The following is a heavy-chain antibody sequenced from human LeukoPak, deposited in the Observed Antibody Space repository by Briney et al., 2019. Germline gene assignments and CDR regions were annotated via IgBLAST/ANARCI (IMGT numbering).Heavy chain of an antibody. CDR3: ARSRLTSFDY. CDR1: VFTFSRYN. V-gene: IGHV3-48*01. J-gene: IGHJ4*02. Sequence: GGSLRLSCAASVFTFSRYNMVWVRQAPGKGLEWISYISSTLYSTFYTDSVKGRFTISRDNAKNSLFLQMNGLRAEDTAVYYCARSRLTSFDYWGQGTLVAVSS. CDR2: ISSTLYST.